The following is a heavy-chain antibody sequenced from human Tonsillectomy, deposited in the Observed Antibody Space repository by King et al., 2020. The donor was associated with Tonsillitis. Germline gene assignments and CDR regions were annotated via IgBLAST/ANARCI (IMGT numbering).Heavy chain of an antibody. D-gene: IGHD3-10*01. CDR2: IYHSGST. CDR1: GYSISSVYY. Sequence: VQLQESGPGLVEPSETLSLTCAVSGYSISSVYYWGWIRQPPGKGLEWIGTIYHSGSTYYNPSLKSRVTISVDTSKNQFSLKLSSVTAADAAVYYCARVKIRGVDIGAFDIWGQGTMVTVSS. V-gene: IGHV4-38-2*01. J-gene: IGHJ3*02. CDR3: ARVKIRGVDIGAFDI.